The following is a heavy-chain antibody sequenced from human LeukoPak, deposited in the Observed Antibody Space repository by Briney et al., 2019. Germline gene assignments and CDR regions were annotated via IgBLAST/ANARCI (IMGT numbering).Heavy chain of an antibody. CDR3: AKDRPTSGWYRYFDY. J-gene: IGHJ4*02. CDR1: GFTFSSYG. Sequence: TGGSLRLSCAASGFTFSSYGMHWVRQAPGKGLEWVAFIRYDGSNKYYADSVKGRFTISRDNCKNTLYMQMNSLRAEDTAVYNCAKDRPTSGWYRYFDYWGQGTLVTVSS. V-gene: IGHV3-30*02. D-gene: IGHD6-19*01. CDR2: IRYDGSNK.